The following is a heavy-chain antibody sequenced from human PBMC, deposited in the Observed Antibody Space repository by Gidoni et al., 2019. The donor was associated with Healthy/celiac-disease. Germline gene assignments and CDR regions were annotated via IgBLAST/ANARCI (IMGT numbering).Heavy chain of an antibody. V-gene: IGHV3-66*01. CDR1: GFTVSSNY. CDR2: IYSGGST. Sequence: EVQLVESGGGLVQPGGSLRLSCAASGFTVSSNYMSWGRQAPGKGLEWVSVIYSGGSTYYADSVKGRFTISRDNSKNTLYLQMNSLRAEDTAVYYCARDQWGHCSSTSCYRPPDYWGQGTLVTVSS. D-gene: IGHD2-2*01. J-gene: IGHJ4*02. CDR3: ARDQWGHCSSTSCYRPPDY.